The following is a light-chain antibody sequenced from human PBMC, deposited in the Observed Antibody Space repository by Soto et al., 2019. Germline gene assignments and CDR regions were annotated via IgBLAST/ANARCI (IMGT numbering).Light chain of an antibody. CDR1: QGVSSN. CDR3: QQHNNWPQT. J-gene: IGKJ1*01. CDR2: RAS. V-gene: IGKV3-15*01. Sequence: EIVMTQSPATLSVSPGERATLSCRASQGVSSNLAWYQQKPGQAPRLLMYRASTRATGIPARFSGSGSGTEFTLTITSLQSEDFAVYYCQQHNNWPQTFGQGTKVEIK.